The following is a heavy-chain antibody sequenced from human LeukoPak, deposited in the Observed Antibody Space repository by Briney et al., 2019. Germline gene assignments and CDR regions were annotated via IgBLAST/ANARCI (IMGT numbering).Heavy chain of an antibody. V-gene: IGHV4-59*01. Sequence: PSETLSLTCTVFGGSISSYYWSWIRQPPGKGLEWIGYIYYSGSTNYNPSLKSRVTISVDTSKNQFSLKLSSVTAADTAVYYCASLTDDAFDIWGQGTMVTVSS. J-gene: IGHJ3*02. CDR2: IYYSGST. CDR1: GGSISSYY. CDR3: ASLTDDAFDI.